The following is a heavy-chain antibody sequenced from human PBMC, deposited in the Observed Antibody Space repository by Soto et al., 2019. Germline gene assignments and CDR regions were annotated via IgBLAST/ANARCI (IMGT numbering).Heavy chain of an antibody. D-gene: IGHD6-6*01. V-gene: IGHV3-30-3*01. Sequence: GGSLRLSCAASGFTFSSYAMHWVRQAPGKGLEWVAVISYDGSNKYYADSVKGRFTISRDNSKNTLYLQMNSLRAEDTAVYYCAREGPGIAARSPHVLSCGMDVWGQGTTVTVSS. CDR2: ISYDGSNK. J-gene: IGHJ6*02. CDR1: GFTFSSYA. CDR3: AREGPGIAARSPHVLSCGMDV.